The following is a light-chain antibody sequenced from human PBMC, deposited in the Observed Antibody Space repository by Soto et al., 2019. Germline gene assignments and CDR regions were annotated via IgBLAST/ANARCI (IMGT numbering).Light chain of an antibody. V-gene: IGKV4-1*01. CDR2: WAS. Sequence: DIVMTQSPDSLAVSLGERATINCKSSRRVFQSSTNKDYLGWYQQKTGQPPKILIYWASTRESGVPARFSGSGSGTDFTLTISRLQAEDVAVYYCQNYTNIPRTCGQGTKVDIK. J-gene: IGKJ1*01. CDR3: QNYTNIPRT. CDR1: RRVFQSSTNKDY.